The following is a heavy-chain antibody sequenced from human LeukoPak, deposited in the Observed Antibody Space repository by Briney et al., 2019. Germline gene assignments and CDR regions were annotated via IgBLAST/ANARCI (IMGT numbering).Heavy chain of an antibody. Sequence: GGSLRLSCAASGFTVSSDFMIWVRQAPGKGLEWVSKIDGGGTTNYADSVKGRFTVSGDNSKNTVYLQMNSLRVEDTAMYSCANRGYWGQGTLVTVSS. J-gene: IGHJ4*02. CDR3: ANRGY. V-gene: IGHV3-66*01. CDR2: IDGGGTT. CDR1: GFTVSSDF.